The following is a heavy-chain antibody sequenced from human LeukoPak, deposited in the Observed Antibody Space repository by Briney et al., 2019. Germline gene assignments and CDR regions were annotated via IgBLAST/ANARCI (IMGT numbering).Heavy chain of an antibody. J-gene: IGHJ5*02. CDR2: IIPILGIA. CDR3: ARALSPSYYESSGYGT. V-gene: IGHV1-69*04. D-gene: IGHD3-22*01. CDR1: GGTFSSYA. Sequence: GASVKVSFKASGGTFSSYAISWVRQAPGQGLEWMGRIIPILGIANYAQKFQGRVTITADTSTSTAYMELSSLRSEDTAVYYCARALSPSYYESSGYGTWGQGTLVTVSS.